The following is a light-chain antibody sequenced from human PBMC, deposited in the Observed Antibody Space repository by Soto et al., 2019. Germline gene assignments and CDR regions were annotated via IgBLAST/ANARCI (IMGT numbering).Light chain of an antibody. CDR1: QSVLYSSNNKNY. Sequence: DIVMTQSPDSLAVSLGERATINCKSSQSVLYSSNNKNYLAWYQQKPGQPPKLLIYWASTRESGVPDRFSGSGSGTDFTLTISSLQAEDVAVYYCQQYYSEALTFGGGTKVDIK. J-gene: IGKJ4*01. CDR2: WAS. CDR3: QQYYSEALT. V-gene: IGKV4-1*01.